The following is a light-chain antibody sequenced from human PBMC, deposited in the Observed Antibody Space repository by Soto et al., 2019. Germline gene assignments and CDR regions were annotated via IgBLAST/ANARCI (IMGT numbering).Light chain of an antibody. J-gene: IGLJ1*01. V-gene: IGLV2-23*01. CDR1: SSDVGSYNL. Sequence: QSALTQPASVSGSPGQSITISCTVTSSDVGSYNLVSWYQHHPGKAPKFMIYEGTKRPSGVSSRFSGSKSGNTASLTISGLQAEDEAYYYCCSYAGGSTYVFGTGTKVTVL. CDR3: CSYAGGSTYV. CDR2: EGT.